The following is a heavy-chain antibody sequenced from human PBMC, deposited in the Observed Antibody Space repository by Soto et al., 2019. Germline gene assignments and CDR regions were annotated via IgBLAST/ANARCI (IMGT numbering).Heavy chain of an antibody. J-gene: IGHJ5*02. CDR1: GGTFSSYA. D-gene: IGHD2-21*02. CDR2: IIPIFGTA. V-gene: IGHV1-69*01. Sequence: QVQLVQSGAEVKQPGSSVKVSCKASGGTFSSYAISWVRQAPGQGLEWMGGIIPIFGTANYAQKFQGRVTITADESTSTAYMELSSLRSEDTAVYYCARDNGAYCGGDCYSNWFDPWGQGTLVTVSS. CDR3: ARDNGAYCGGDCYSNWFDP.